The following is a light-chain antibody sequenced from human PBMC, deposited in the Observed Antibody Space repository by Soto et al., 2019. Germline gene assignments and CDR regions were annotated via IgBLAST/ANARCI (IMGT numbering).Light chain of an antibody. CDR3: CSYAGSYTFV. CDR2: DVN. V-gene: IGLV2-11*01. J-gene: IGLJ1*01. CDR1: SSDVGGYNY. Sequence: QSVLTQPRSVSGSPGQSVTISCIGTSSDVGGYNYVSWYQQHPGKAPKLMIYDVNKRPSGVPDRFSGSKSGNTASLTISGLQAEDEADYYCCSYAGSYTFVFGTGTKLTVL.